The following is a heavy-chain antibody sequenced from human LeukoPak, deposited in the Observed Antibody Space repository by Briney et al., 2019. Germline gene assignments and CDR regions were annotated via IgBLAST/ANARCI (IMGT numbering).Heavy chain of an antibody. CDR3: ARETIEYSSSSHWFDP. CDR1: GYTFTTHY. Sequence: GASVKVSCKASGYTFTTHYMHWVRQAPGQGLEWMGIINPSGGSTSYAQKFQGRVTMTRDMSTSTVYMELSSLRSEDTAVYYCARETIEYSSSSHWFDPWGQGTLVTVSS. V-gene: IGHV1-46*01. J-gene: IGHJ5*02. D-gene: IGHD6-6*01. CDR2: INPSGGST.